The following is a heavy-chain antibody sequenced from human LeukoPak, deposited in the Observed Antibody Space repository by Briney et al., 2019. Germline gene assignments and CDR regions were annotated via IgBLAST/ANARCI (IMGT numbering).Heavy chain of an antibody. V-gene: IGHV4-34*01. CDR2: ISHSGST. J-gene: IGHJ1*01. CDR3: ASDAQTYYYDSSGYSFAIRSEYFQH. Sequence: SETLSLTCAVYGGSFSRYFWNWIRQTPGQGLEWIGDISHSGSTNYRPSLESRVTISVDTSKNQFSLKLSSVTAADTAVYYCASDAQTYYYDSSGYSFAIRSEYFQHWGQGTLVTVSS. D-gene: IGHD3-22*01. CDR1: GGSFSRYF.